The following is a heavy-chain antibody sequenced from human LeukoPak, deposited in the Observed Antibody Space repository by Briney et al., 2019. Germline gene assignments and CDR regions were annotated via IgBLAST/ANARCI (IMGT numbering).Heavy chain of an antibody. V-gene: IGHV3-30*08. J-gene: IGHJ4*02. CDR1: TFSFSDYP. CDR3: ARAYHEDYYFDF. D-gene: IGHD1-14*01. CDR2: ISYDGDDQ. Sequence: PGESLRLSCAASTFSFSDYPLHWVRQAPGKGLEWVAVISYDGDDQYYAHSVKGRFTISRDNSKNTLYLQMDSLISDDTAVYYCARAYHEDYYFDFWGQGTLVIVSS.